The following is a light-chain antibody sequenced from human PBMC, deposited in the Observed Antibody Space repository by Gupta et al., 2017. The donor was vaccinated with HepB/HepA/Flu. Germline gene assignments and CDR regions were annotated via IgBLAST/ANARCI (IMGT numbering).Light chain of an antibody. J-gene: IGKJ2*01. Sequence: DIQMTQSPSSLSASVGDRVTITCRASQNISAYLNWYQQKAGRAPRLLIYGASNVQTGVPSRFSGSGSGTDFTLTISNLQPEDFANFYCQQSDIIPYTFGQGTKVEI. CDR1: QNISAY. V-gene: IGKV1-39*01. CDR2: GAS. CDR3: QQSDIIPYT.